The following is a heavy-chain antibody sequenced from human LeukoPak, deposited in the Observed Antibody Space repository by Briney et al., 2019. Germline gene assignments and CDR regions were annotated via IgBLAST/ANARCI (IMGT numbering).Heavy chain of an antibody. CDR3: ALIAAAVYFDY. CDR1: GFTFSSYA. D-gene: IGHD6-13*01. CDR2: ISSSSSYI. V-gene: IGHV3-21*01. Sequence: GGSLRLSCAASGFTFSSYAMNWVRQAPGKGLEWVSSISSSSSYIYYADSVKGRFTISRDNAKNSLYLQMNSLRAEDMAVYYCALIAAAVYFDYWGQGTLVTVSS. J-gene: IGHJ4*02.